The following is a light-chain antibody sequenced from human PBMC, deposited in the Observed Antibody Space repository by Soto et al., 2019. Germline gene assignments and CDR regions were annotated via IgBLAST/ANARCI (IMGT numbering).Light chain of an antibody. CDR3: SSYTFSSTQV. V-gene: IGLV2-14*03. Sequence: QSVLTQPASVSGSPGQSITISCTGTSSDIGGYNYDSWFQQHPGKAPKLMIFDVSNRPSGVSNRFSGSKSGNTASLTISGLQAEDEADYYCSSYTFSSTQVFGSGTKVTVL. CDR1: SSDIGGYNY. J-gene: IGLJ1*01. CDR2: DVS.